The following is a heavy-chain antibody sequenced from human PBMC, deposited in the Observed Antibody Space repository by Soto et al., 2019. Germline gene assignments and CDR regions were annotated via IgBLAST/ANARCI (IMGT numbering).Heavy chain of an antibody. CDR2: ISDDGSQK. J-gene: IGHJ5*02. CDR3: ARALRDYAPSRLDP. Sequence: QVQLVESGEGVDQPGRSLRLSCAASDFSFSSYSMQWVRQAPGKGLEWVAFISDDGSQKYYADSVKGRCTISTDNSKNTLYLQMNSLSAEDTAVYYCARALRDYAPSRLDPWGQGTLVTVSS. V-gene: IGHV3-30-3*01. D-gene: IGHD4-17*01. CDR1: DFSFSSYS.